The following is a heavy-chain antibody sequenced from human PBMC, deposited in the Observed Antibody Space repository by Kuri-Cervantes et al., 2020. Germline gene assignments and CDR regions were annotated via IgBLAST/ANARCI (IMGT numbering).Heavy chain of an antibody. CDR3: AKGFLDYGYYWHGYFDN. Sequence: GGSLRLSCAASAFTLSNYGMHWVRQAPGKGLKWVTLIWFDGSHKDAGSVKGRFTISRDNAKNSLYLQMNSLRAEDTALYYCAKGFLDYGYYWHGYFDNWDQGTLVTVSS. CDR2: IWFDGSHK. J-gene: IGHJ4*03. V-gene: IGHV3-30*02. D-gene: IGHD4-17*01. CDR1: AFTLSNYG.